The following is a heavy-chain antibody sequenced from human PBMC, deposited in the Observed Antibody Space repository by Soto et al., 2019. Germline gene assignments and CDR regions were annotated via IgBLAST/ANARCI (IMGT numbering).Heavy chain of an antibody. CDR3: AKGYSVAARPNWSDP. CDR2: IYYSGST. V-gene: IGHV4-61*03. D-gene: IGHD6-6*01. CDR1: GGSVSSGSYY. Sequence: QVQLQESGPGLVKPSETLSLTCTVSGGSVSSGSYYWSWIRQPPGKGLGWIGYIYYSGSTNYNPSLKSRVNLPIDTSTNHCSLKLASVTAADTAVYYCAKGYSVAARPNWSDPCGQGTLVTVSS. J-gene: IGHJ5*02.